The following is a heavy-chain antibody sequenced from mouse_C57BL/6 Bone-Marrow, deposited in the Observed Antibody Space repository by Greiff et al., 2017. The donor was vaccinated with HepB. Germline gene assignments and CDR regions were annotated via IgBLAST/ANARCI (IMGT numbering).Heavy chain of an antibody. J-gene: IGHJ1*03. D-gene: IGHD1-1*01. Sequence: EVMLVESEGGLVQPGSSMKLSCTASGFTFSDYYMAWVRQVPEKGLEWVANINYDGSSTYYLDSLKSRFIISRDNAKNILYLQMSSLKSEDTATYYCARDHYYGSSPYWYFDVWGTGTTVTVSS. V-gene: IGHV5-16*01. CDR2: INYDGSST. CDR1: GFTFSDYY. CDR3: ARDHYYGSSPYWYFDV.